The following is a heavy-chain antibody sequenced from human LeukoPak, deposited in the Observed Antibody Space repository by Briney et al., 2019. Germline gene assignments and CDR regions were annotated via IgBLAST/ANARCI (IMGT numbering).Heavy chain of an antibody. CDR3: ARDRSLGIIDY. D-gene: IGHD3-16*01. V-gene: IGHV4-59*01. J-gene: IGHJ4*02. CDR1: GDSISSYY. Sequence: SETLSLTCTVSGDSISSYYWSWIRQPPGKGLEWIGYIYYSGSTNYNPSLKSRVTISVDESKNHFSLKLSSVTAADTAVYYCARDRSLGIIDYWGQGTLVTVSS. CDR2: IYYSGST.